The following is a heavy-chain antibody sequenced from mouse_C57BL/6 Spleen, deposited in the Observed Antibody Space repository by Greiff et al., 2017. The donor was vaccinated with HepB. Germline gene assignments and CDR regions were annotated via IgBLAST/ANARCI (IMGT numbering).Heavy chain of an antibody. Sequence: EVQGVESGGGLVQPGGSLKLSCAASGIAFSRYWLCWFLRAPGKGLERIGDINPDSSTTNYAPSLKNKFIISRDNAKNTLYLQMGKVRSEDTARYYCARPIYYGSSSMDYWGQGTSVTVSS. J-gene: IGHJ4*01. CDR2: INPDSSTT. CDR3: ARPIYYGSSSMDY. V-gene: IGHV4-1*01. D-gene: IGHD1-1*01. CDR1: GIAFSRYW.